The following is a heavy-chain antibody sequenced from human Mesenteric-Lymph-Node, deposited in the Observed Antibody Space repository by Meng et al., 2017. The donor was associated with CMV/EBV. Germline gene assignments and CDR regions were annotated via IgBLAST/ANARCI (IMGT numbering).Heavy chain of an antibody. D-gene: IGHD2-2*01. V-gene: IGHV3-23*03. Sequence: FNNYALSWVRQAPGKGLEWVSVIYSGGSSTYYADSVKGRFTISRDNSKNTLYLQMNSLRAEDTAVYYCAKDRILGYCSSTSCGGGYWGQGTLVTVSS. J-gene: IGHJ4*02. CDR1: FNNYA. CDR2: IYSGGSST. CDR3: AKDRILGYCSSTSCGGGY.